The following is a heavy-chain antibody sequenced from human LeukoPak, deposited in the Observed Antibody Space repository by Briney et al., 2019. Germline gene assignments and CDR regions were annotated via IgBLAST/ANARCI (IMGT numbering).Heavy chain of an antibody. V-gene: IGHV3-48*01. D-gene: IGHD3-10*01. CDR1: GFTFSSYS. CDR2: ISSSSSTI. CDR3: ASREYYYGSGSKTDDY. J-gene: IGHJ4*02. Sequence: GGSLRLSCAASGFTFSSYSMNWVRQAPGKGLEWVSYISSSSSTIYYADSVKGRFTISRDNAKNSLYLQMNSLRAEDTAVYYCASREYYYGSGSKTDDYWGQGTLVTVSS.